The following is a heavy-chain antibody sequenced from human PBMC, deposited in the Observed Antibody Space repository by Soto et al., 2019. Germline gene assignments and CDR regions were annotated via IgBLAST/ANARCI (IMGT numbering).Heavy chain of an antibody. Sequence: PSETLSLTCGVSGGTIRSPDWWTWVRQPPGKGLEWIGEIFQSSSNNYTPSLESRVTISVDKSKNQFSLPLTSVTAADTAVYFCARGRGRYSSGWSWFDPWGQGILVTVSS. CDR3: ARGRGRYSSGWSWFDP. CDR2: IFQSSSN. CDR1: GGTIRSPDW. J-gene: IGHJ5*02. V-gene: IGHV4-4*02. D-gene: IGHD6-19*01.